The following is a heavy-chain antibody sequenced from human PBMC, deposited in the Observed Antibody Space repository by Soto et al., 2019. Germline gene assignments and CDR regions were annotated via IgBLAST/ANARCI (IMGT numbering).Heavy chain of an antibody. Sequence: EVQLVESGGGLVQPGGSLRLSCAVSGFTRSSYWMHWVRQVPGKGLVWVSRMNSDGSSTSYADSVKGRFNISLDNAKNPLYLQMTSLRADDTGLYYCARVGGSGGICIDYWGQGTLVTVTS. D-gene: IGHD2-15*01. CDR1: GFTRSSYW. CDR3: ARVGGSGGICIDY. J-gene: IGHJ4*02. V-gene: IGHV3-74*01. CDR2: MNSDGSST.